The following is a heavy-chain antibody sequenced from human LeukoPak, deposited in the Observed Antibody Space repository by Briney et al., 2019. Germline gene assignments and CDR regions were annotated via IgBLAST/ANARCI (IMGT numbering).Heavy chain of an antibody. CDR3: AKDNPVLEY. CDR1: GFSFSTFG. J-gene: IGHJ4*02. Sequence: GGSLRLSCAASGFSFSTFGMHWVRQTPGKGLEWVSHISKDESNKYYADSVKGRFTISRDTFKNTLFLQMNSLRVEDTAVYYCAKDNPVLEYWGQGTLVTVSS. CDR2: ISKDESNK. V-gene: IGHV3-30*18.